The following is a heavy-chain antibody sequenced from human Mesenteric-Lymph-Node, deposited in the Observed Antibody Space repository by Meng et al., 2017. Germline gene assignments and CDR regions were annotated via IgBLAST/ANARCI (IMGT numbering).Heavy chain of an antibody. Sequence: GGSLRLSCTASGFTFADYAMSWVRQAPGKGLEWVGFIRSKAYGGTTEYAASVKGRFTIARDDSKSIAYLQMNSLKTEDTAVYYCTRGLDYYDSSGYYYLDYWGQGTLVTVSS. CDR2: IRSKAYGGTT. J-gene: IGHJ4*02. CDR3: TRGLDYYDSSGYYYLDY. D-gene: IGHD3-22*01. V-gene: IGHV3-49*04. CDR1: GFTFADYA.